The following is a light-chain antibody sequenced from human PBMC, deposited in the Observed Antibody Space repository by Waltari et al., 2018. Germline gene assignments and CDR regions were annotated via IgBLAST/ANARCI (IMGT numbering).Light chain of an antibody. J-gene: IGKJ1*01. Sequence: EIVLTQFPGTMSLSPGDRAILSCRASQTINSNHLAGYQQKPGQAPRLLIHGASSRAIGIPDRFFGSGSGTDFTLTISRLEPEDSGVYYCQQYSASTGTFGQGTKVEIK. CDR1: QTINSNH. V-gene: IGKV3-20*01. CDR2: GAS. CDR3: QQYSASTGT.